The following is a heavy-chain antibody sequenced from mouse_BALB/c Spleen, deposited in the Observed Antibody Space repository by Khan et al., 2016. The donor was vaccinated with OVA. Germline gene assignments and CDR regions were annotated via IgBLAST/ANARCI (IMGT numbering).Heavy chain of an antibody. CDR3: ARRGDDYGREAWFAY. CDR2: IWSAGST. CDR1: GFSLNTYS. J-gene: IGHJ3*01. Sequence: QVQLKESGPGLLQPSQSLSITCTVSGFSLNTYSVHWVRQSPGKGLEWLGVIWSAGSTDYNAAFISRLSINKDNSKSQVFFKMNSLQTNDTAIYYCARRGDDYGREAWFAYWGQGTLVTVSA. V-gene: IGHV2-2*02. D-gene: IGHD2-4*01.